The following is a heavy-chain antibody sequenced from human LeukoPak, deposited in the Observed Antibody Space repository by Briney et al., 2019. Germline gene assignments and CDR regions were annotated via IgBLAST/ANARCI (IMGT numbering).Heavy chain of an antibody. J-gene: IGHJ4*02. CDR3: AKAPGYSGYAPRGY. Sequence: GGSLRFSCAASGFTFSSYAMSWVRQAPGKGLEWVSAISGSGGSTYYADSVKGRFTISRDNSKNQLYLQMNSLRAGDTAAYYCAKAPGYSGYAPRGYWGQGTLVTVSS. CDR2: ISGSGGST. CDR1: GFTFSSYA. V-gene: IGHV3-23*01. D-gene: IGHD5-12*01.